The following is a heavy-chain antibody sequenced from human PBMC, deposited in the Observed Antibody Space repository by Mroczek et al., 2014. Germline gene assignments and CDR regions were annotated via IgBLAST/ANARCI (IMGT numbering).Heavy chain of an antibody. CDR3: ARGIYYYDSSGYYPGXY. CDR1: GFTFSSYA. Sequence: ESGGGVVQPGRSLRLSCAASGFTFSSYAMHWVRQAPGKGLEWVAVISYDGSNKYYADSVKGRFTISRDNSKNTLYLQMNSLRAEDTAVYYCARGIYYYDSSGYYPGXYWGQGTLVTVSS. J-gene: IGHJ4*02. D-gene: IGHD3-22*01. V-gene: IGHV3-30-3*01. CDR2: ISYDGSNK.